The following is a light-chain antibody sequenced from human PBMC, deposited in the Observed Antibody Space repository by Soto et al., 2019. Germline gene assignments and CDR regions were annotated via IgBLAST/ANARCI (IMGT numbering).Light chain of an antibody. CDR1: QSVNIY. Sequence: IVLTQSPATLSLSPGERATLSFRASQSVNIYVAGYQQKPCQAPRLLIYDAFNRATGIPARFSGSGSGTEFTLTISSLQPDDFAIYYCHQYNSYFQTFGQGTKVDIK. CDR3: HQYNSYFQT. J-gene: IGKJ1*01. CDR2: DAF. V-gene: IGKV3-11*01.